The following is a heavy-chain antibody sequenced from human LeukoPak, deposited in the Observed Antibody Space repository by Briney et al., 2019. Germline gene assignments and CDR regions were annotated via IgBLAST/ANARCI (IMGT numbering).Heavy chain of an antibody. CDR1: GFTFSSYA. J-gene: IGHJ3*01. CDR3: ARSSYSSSSSV. V-gene: IGHV3-23*01. D-gene: IGHD6-6*01. CDR2: ISPSGDST. Sequence: EGSLRLSCAASGFTFSSYAMNWVRQTPGRGLEWVSTISPSGDSTYHADSVKGRFTISRDNAKNSLYLQINSLRAEDTAVYYCARSSYSSSSSVWGQGTMVTVSS.